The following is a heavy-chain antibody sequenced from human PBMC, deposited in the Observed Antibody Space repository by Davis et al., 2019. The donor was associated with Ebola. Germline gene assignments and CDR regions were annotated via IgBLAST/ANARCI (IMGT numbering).Heavy chain of an antibody. D-gene: IGHD2-15*01. CDR3: AKAPGYCSGGTCYPDY. CDR1: GYTFTGYY. J-gene: IGHJ4*02. Sequence: ASVKVSCKASGYTFTGYYMHWVRQAPGQRLEWMGWINPNSGGTNYAQKFQGRVTMTRDTSISTAYMELSRLRSDDTAMYYCAKAPGYCSGGTCYPDYWGQGTLVTVSS. V-gene: IGHV1-2*02. CDR2: INPNSGGT.